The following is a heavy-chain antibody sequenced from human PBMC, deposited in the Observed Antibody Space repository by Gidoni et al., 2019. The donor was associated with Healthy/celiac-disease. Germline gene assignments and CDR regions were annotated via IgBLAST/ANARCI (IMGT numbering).Heavy chain of an antibody. D-gene: IGHD5-18*01. CDR1: GFTFDDYA. CDR3: AKDISRERWLQFFDY. CDR2: ISWNSGSI. V-gene: IGHV3-9*01. J-gene: IGHJ4*02. Sequence: EVQLVESGGGLVQPGRSLRLSCAASGFTFDDYAMHWVRQAPGKGLEWVSGISWNSGSIGYADSVKGRFTISRDNAKNSLYLQMNSLRAEDTALYYCAKDISRERWLQFFDYWSQGTLVTVSS.